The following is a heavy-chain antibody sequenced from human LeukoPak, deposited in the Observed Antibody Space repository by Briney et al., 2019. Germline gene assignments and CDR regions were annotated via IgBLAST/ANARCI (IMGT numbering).Heavy chain of an antibody. V-gene: IGHV4-59*08. CDR2: IYYSGST. Sequence: SETLSLTCAVYGGSFSSYYWSWIRQPPGKGLEWIGYIYYSGSTNYNPSLKSRVTISVDTSKNQFSLKLSSVTAADTAVYYCARLRLYYDILTGYSHALYYFDYWGQGTLVTVSS. J-gene: IGHJ4*02. CDR1: GGSFSSYY. CDR3: ARLRLYYDILTGYSHALYYFDY. D-gene: IGHD3-9*01.